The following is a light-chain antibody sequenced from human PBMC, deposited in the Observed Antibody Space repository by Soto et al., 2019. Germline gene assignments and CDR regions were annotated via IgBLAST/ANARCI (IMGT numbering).Light chain of an antibody. V-gene: IGKV3-20*01. CDR1: HSFSISY. Sequence: EIVLSQSPGTLSLSPGESATLSCRASHSFSISYLAWYQQKPGQAPRLLIYGASNWATGIPDRFSGSGSGTDFTLTISRLEPEDFAVYYCQQYGSSPRTFGQGTKVDIK. CDR3: QQYGSSPRT. CDR2: GAS. J-gene: IGKJ1*01.